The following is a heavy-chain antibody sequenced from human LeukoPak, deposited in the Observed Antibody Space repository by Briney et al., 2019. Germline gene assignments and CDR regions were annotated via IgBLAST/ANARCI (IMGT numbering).Heavy chain of an antibody. CDR1: GFTFSSYG. CDR3: ARDAQLAFDY. CDR2: RWYDGSNK. Sequence: PGGSLRLSCAASGFTFSSYGMHGVRQAPGKGLEWVAVRWYDGSNKYYADSVKGRLTISRDNSKNTLYLQINSLRAEDTAVYYCARDAQLAFDYWGQGTLVTVSS. J-gene: IGHJ4*02. V-gene: IGHV3-33*01. D-gene: IGHD6-13*01.